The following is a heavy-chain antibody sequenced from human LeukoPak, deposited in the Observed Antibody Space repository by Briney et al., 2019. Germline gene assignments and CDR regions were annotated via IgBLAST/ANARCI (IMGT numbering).Heavy chain of an antibody. D-gene: IGHD5-18*01. J-gene: IGHJ4*02. V-gene: IGHV3-21*01. CDR1: GFTFSSYS. Sequence: GGPLRLSCAASGFTFSSYSMNWVRQAPGKGLEWVSSISSSSSYIYYADSVKGRFTISRDNAKNSLYLQMNSLRAEDTAVYYCARARQIQLWSDFDYWGQGTLVTVSS. CDR3: ARARQIQLWSDFDY. CDR2: ISSSSSYI.